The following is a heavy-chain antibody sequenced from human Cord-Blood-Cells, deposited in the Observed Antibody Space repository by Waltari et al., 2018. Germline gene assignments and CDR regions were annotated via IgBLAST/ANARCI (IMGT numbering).Heavy chain of an antibody. Sequence: QVQLVQSGAEVKKPGASVKVSCKASGYTFTSYDINWVRQATGPGLEWMGWIHPNISNTSYAKKFQGRVTMTMNTSISTAYMELSSLRSEDTAVYYCARGLIAAAGTYYYYYYGMDVWGQGTTVTVSS. CDR3: ARGLIAAAGTYYYYYYGMDV. V-gene: IGHV1-8*01. CDR2: IHPNISNT. D-gene: IGHD6-13*01. J-gene: IGHJ6*02. CDR1: GYTFTSYD.